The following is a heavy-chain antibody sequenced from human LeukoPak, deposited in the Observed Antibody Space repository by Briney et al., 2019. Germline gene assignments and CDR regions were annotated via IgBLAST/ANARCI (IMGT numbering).Heavy chain of an antibody. CDR1: GFTFDDYA. J-gene: IGHJ6*03. CDR3: AKDGYAVDTGRGYYYYMDV. V-gene: IGHV3-43D*03. CDR2: ISWDGGST. Sequence: GGSLRLSCAASGFTFDDYAMHWVRQAPGKGLEWVSLISWDGGSTYYADSVKGRFTISRDNSKNSLYLQMNSLRAEDTALYYCAKDGYAVDTGRGYYYYMDVWGKGTTVTVSS. D-gene: IGHD5-18*01.